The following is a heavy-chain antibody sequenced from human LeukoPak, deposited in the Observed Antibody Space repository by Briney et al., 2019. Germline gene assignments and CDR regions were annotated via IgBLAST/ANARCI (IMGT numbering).Heavy chain of an antibody. CDR2: IWYDGSNK. J-gene: IGHJ4*02. D-gene: IGHD2-2*01. Sequence: PGGSLRLSCAASGFTFSSYGMRWVHQAPGKGLEWVAVIWYDGSNKYYADSVKGRFTISRDNSKNTLYLQVNSLRAEDTAVYYCAKGVVVPADPFDYWGQGTLVTVSS. CDR3: AKGVVVPADPFDY. CDR1: GFTFSSYG. V-gene: IGHV3-33*06.